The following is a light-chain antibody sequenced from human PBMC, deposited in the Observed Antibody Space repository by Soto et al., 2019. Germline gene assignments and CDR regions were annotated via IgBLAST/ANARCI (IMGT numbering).Light chain of an antibody. CDR2: GAF. Sequence: EIVMTQSPATLSVSPGEGATLSCRASLTVNTNLAWYQQKRGQAPRLLIYGAFMRATGIPARFSGRGSGTEFTLTISRLQSEDVAVYYCHQYNNRWTFGLVTKVE. CDR3: HQYNNRWT. J-gene: IGKJ1*01. V-gene: IGKV3-15*01. CDR1: LTVNTN.